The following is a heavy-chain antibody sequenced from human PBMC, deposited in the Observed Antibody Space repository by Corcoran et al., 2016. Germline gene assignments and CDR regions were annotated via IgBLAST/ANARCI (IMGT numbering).Heavy chain of an antibody. CDR1: GYSFTSYW. CDR2: IYPGDSDT. V-gene: IGHV5-51*01. J-gene: IGHJ3*02. Sequence: EVQLVQSGAEVKKPGESLKISCKGSGYSFTSYWIGWVRQMPGKGLEWMGIIYPGDSDTRYSPSFQGQDTISAEKSISTAYLQWSSLKASDTAMYDCARRGPQDYYDSSGYYYAFDIWGQGTMVTVSS. CDR3: ARRGPQDYYDSSGYYYAFDI. D-gene: IGHD3-22*01.